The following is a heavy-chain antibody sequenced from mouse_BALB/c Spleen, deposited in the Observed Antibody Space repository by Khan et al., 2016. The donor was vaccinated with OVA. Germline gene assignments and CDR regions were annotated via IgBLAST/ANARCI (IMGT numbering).Heavy chain of an antibody. V-gene: IGHV5-6*01. D-gene: IGHD1-1*01. Sequence: EVQLVESGGDLVKPGGSLNLSCAASGFTFSTYGMSWVRQTPDKRLEWVATVSTGGSYTYYPDSVKGRFTISRDNAKNTLYLHMSGLKSEDTAMFYCTRLAYYYDSEGFAYWGQGTLVTVSA. J-gene: IGHJ3*01. CDR1: GFTFSTYG. CDR3: TRLAYYYDSEGFAY. CDR2: VSTGGSYT.